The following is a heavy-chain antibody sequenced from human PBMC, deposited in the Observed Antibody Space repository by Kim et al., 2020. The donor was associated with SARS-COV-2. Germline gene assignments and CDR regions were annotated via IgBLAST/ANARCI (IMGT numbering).Heavy chain of an antibody. V-gene: IGHV1-69*02. J-gene: IGHJ3*02. D-gene: IGHD6-13*01. CDR3: ATSAAGYAFDI. Sequence: ANYAQKFQGRVTITADKSTSTAYMELSSLRSEDTAVYYCATSAAGYAFDIWGQGTMVTVSS. CDR2: A.